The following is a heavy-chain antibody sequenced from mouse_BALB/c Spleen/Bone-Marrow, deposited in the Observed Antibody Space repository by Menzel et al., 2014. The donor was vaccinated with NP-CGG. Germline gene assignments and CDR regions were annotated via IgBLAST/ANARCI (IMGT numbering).Heavy chain of an antibody. CDR2: INPDSSTI. D-gene: IGHD2-2*01. CDR1: GVDFSRYW. CDR3: ARGNGLGDY. V-gene: IGHV4-1*02. J-gene: IGHJ2*01. Sequence: APGGVDFSRYWMSWVRQAPGKGLEWIGEINPDSSTINYTPSLKDKFIISRDNAKNTLYLQMSKVRSEDTVLYYCARGNGLGDYWGQGTTLTVSS.